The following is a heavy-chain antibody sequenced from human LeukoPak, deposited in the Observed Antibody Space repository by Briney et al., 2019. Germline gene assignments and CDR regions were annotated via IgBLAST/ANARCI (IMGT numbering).Heavy chain of an antibody. J-gene: IGHJ4*02. CDR3: ARESLRYFDWLLYHFDY. CDR1: GFTFSSYS. Sequence: PGGSLRLSCAASGFTFSSYSMNWVRQAPGKGLEWVSSISSSSSYIYYADSVKGRFTISRDNAKNSLYLQMNSLRAEDTAVYYCARESLRYFDWLLYHFDYWGQGTLVTVSS. V-gene: IGHV3-21*01. CDR2: ISSSSSYI. D-gene: IGHD3-9*01.